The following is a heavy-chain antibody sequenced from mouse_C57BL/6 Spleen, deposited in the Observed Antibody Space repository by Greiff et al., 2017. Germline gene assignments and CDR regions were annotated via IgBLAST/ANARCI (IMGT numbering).Heavy chain of an antibody. V-gene: IGHV1-50*01. CDR1: GYTFTSYW. CDR2: IDPSDSYT. CDR3: ARGSYYG. Sequence: QVQLQQPGAELVKPGASVKLSCKASGYTFTSYWMQWVKQRPGQGLEWIGEIDPSDSYTNYNQKFKGKATLTVDTSSSTAYMQLSSLTSEDSAVYYCARGSYYGWGQGTLVTVSA. J-gene: IGHJ3*02. D-gene: IGHD1-1*01.